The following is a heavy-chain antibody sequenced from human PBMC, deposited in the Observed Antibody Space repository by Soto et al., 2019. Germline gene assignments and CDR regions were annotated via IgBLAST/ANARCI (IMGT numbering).Heavy chain of an antibody. CDR1: GVTFSTYA. CDR2: IDGGGVIT. J-gene: IGHJ3*01. V-gene: IGHV3-23*01. D-gene: IGHD1-1*01. CDR3: AKPFGTTYRGGGFDL. Sequence: GGSLRLSCTASGVTFSTYARNWVRQAPGKGLEWISAIDGGGVITFYAGSVKGRFTISRDNSKNAMYLQMNSLRDEDTAVYYCAKPFGTTYRGGGFDLWGQGTMVTVSS.